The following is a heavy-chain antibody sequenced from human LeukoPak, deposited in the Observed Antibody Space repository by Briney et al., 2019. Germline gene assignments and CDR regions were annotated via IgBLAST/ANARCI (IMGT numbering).Heavy chain of an antibody. CDR2: INHSGST. Sequence: SETLPLTCAVYGGSFSGYYWSWIRQPPGKGLEWIGEINHSGSTNYNPSVKSRVTISVDTSKNQFSLKLSSVTAADTAVYYCARGRYVSITIFGVPTRGKFDYWGQGTLVTVSS. V-gene: IGHV4-34*01. CDR1: GGSFSGYY. CDR3: ARGRYVSITIFGVPTRGKFDY. D-gene: IGHD3-3*01. J-gene: IGHJ4*02.